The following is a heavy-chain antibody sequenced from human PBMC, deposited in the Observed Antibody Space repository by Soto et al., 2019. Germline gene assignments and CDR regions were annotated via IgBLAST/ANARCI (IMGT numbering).Heavy chain of an antibody. J-gene: IGHJ4*02. Sequence: QVQLVESGGGVVQPGRSLRLSCAASGFTFNNYGMHWVRQAPGKGLEWVAVIWYDGSYKYNADSVKGRFTISRDTSKNKLYLQMKSLRGEDTAVYHCARGNGTYGYFDYWGQGTLVTVSS. V-gene: IGHV3-33*01. D-gene: IGHD4-17*01. CDR1: GFTFNNYG. CDR2: IWYDGSYK. CDR3: ARGNGTYGYFDY.